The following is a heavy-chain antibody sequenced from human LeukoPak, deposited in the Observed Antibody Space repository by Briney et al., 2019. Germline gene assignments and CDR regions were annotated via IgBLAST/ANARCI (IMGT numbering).Heavy chain of an antibody. D-gene: IGHD3-3*01. CDR1: GFTFSSYS. CDR3: ARDTIWSGPGPAFDI. Sequence: GGSLRLSCAASGFTFSSYSMNWVRQAPGKGLEWVSYISSSSSTIYYAGSVKGRFTIYRDNAKNSLYLQMSSLRAEDTAVYYCARDTIWSGPGPAFDIWGQGTMVTVSS. V-gene: IGHV3-48*01. CDR2: ISSSSSTI. J-gene: IGHJ3*02.